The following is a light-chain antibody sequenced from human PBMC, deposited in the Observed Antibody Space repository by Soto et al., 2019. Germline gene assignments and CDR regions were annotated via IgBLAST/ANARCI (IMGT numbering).Light chain of an antibody. CDR1: QSISSW. CDR3: QQYNSYSQT. CDR2: DAS. Sequence: DIHMTQSPSTLSASVGDRVTITCRASQSISSWLAWYQQKRGKAPKLLIYDASSLERGVPSRFSASGSGTEFTLNIGSLQPDDFAPYYCQQYNSYSQTFGRGTEVEIK. J-gene: IGKJ1*01. V-gene: IGKV1-5*01.